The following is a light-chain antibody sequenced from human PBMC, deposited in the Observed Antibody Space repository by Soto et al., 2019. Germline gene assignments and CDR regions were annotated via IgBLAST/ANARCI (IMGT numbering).Light chain of an antibody. CDR3: KSFTTSSTYV. J-gene: IGLJ1*01. V-gene: IGLV2-14*01. CDR2: DVS. CDR1: SSDIGSYNY. Sequence: QSALTQPASVSGSPGQSIAISCIGTSSDIGSYNYVSWYQQHPGKAPKLMIYDVSNRPSGVSDRFSGSKSGNTASLTISGLQAEDEAEYYCKSFTTSSTYVFGTGTKVTVL.